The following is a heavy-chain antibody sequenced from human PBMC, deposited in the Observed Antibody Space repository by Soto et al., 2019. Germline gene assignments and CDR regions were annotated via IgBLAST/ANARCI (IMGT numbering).Heavy chain of an antibody. J-gene: IGHJ5*02. CDR1: GYTFTSYN. D-gene: IGHD1-7*01. V-gene: IGHV1-46*01. Sequence: QVQLVQSGAEVKKPGASVKVSCKASGYTFTSYNMHWVRQAPGQGLEWVGMINPLGSSTTYAQKFRGRVTMTRDTSTSTVYMYLTNLRSDDTAVYYCARAAGRCGELSWFDPWGQGTLVTVSP. CDR2: INPLGSST. CDR3: ARAAGRCGELSWFDP.